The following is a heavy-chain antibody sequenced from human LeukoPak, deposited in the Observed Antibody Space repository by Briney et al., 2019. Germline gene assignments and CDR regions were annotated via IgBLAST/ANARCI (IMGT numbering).Heavy chain of an antibody. J-gene: IGHJ4*02. CDR2: ISGSGGST. Sequence: GGSLRLSCAASGFTFSSYAMSWVRQAPGKGLEWVSAISGSGGSTYYADSVKGRFTISGDNSKNTLYLQMNSLRAEDTAVYYCAKRVLVVPAALAGGPVDYFDYWGQGTLVTVSS. V-gene: IGHV3-23*01. CDR3: AKRVLVVPAALAGGPVDYFDY. D-gene: IGHD2-2*01. CDR1: GFTFSSYA.